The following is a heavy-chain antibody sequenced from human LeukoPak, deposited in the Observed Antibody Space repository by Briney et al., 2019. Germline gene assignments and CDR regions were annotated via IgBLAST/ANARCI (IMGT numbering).Heavy chain of an antibody. D-gene: IGHD5-18*01. CDR2: ISAYNSNT. J-gene: IGHJ4*02. Sequence: ASVKVSCKASGYTFTSYGISWVRQAPGQGLEWMGWISAYNSNTSYAQKLQGRVTMTTDTSTSTAYMELRSLRSDDTAVYYCARERYSYREHPKLFDYWGQGTLVTVSS. CDR3: ARERYSYREHPKLFDY. V-gene: IGHV1-18*01. CDR1: GYTFTSYG.